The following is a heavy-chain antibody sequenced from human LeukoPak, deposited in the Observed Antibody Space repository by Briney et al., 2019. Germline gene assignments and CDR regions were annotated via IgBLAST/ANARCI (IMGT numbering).Heavy chain of an antibody. CDR2: IKPGGIT. CDR3: VRGFSGVVGDY. D-gene: IGHD3-10*01. J-gene: IGHJ4*02. Sequence: SETLSLTCTVYGGSLSNYFWSWIRQPPGTGLEWIGEIKPGGITNYNPSLKSRVTISLDTSKNQLSLKLISATAADTAVYYCVRGFSGVVGDYWGQGTLVTVSS. V-gene: IGHV4-34*01. CDR1: GGSLSNYF.